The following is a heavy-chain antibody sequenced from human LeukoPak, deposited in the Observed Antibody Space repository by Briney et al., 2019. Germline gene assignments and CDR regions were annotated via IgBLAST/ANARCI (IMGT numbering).Heavy chain of an antibody. CDR1: GFTFSSYA. Sequence: PGGSLRLSCAASGFTFSSYAMGWVRQAPGKGLEWVSGVSGNGGSTSYADSVKGRFTISRDNSKSTLFLQMNSLRAEDTAVYYCAKQDSSGHLSSFDYWGQGTLVTVSS. CDR2: VSGNGGST. J-gene: IGHJ4*02. CDR3: AKQDSSGHLSSFDY. V-gene: IGHV3-23*01. D-gene: IGHD3-22*01.